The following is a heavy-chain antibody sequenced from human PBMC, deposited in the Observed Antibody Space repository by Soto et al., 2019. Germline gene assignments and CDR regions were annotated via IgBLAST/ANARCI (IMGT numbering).Heavy chain of an antibody. CDR2: VIPIVGTP. Sequence: QVQLVQSGAEVKKPGSSVKVSCKAPGGTFSTYAISWVRQAPGQGLEWMGGVIPIVGTPKYAQKFQGRVTIHADESTSTGYMELRSLRSEDTAVYYCARSQGGSSSLDIYYYYYYGMDVWGQGTTVTVSS. CDR1: GGTFSTYA. V-gene: IGHV1-69*01. CDR3: ARSQGGSSSLDIYYYYYYGMDV. D-gene: IGHD2-15*01. J-gene: IGHJ6*02.